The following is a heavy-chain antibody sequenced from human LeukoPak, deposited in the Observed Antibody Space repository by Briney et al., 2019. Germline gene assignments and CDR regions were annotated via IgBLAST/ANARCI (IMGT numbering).Heavy chain of an antibody. CDR2: IKEDGSEK. V-gene: IGHV3-7*01. J-gene: IGHJ4*02. D-gene: IGHD4-23*01. CDR1: GFTFSSYW. Sequence: GGSLRLSCAASGFTFSSYWMSWVRQAPGKGLEWVANIKEDGSEKYYVDSVKGRFTISRDNAKNSLYLQMNSLRAEDTAVYYCARIYGGNSGVSDYWGQGTLVTVSS. CDR3: ARIYGGNSGVSDY.